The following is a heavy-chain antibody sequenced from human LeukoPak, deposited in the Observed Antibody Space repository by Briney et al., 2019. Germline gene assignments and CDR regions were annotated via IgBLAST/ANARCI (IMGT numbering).Heavy chain of an antibody. D-gene: IGHD3-3*01. CDR3: ARTYDFGIGPPGDAFDN. V-gene: IGHV3-23*01. J-gene: IGHJ3*02. CDR2: ISGSGGST. CDR1: GFTFSSYA. Sequence: GGSLRLSCAASGFTFSSYAMSWVRQAPGKGLEWVSGISGSGGSTSYADSVKGRFTISRDNAEDSVYLQMNSLRVEDTAVYYCARTYDFGIGPPGDAFDNWGQGTLVTVFS.